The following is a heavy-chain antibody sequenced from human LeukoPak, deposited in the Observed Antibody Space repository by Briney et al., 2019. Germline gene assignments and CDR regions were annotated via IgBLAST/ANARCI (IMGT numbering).Heavy chain of an antibody. D-gene: IGHD6-19*01. CDR2: IKQDGSEK. CDR1: GFIFSNYW. CDR3: AGRPQAGPFDY. V-gene: IGHV3-7*01. J-gene: IGHJ4*02. Sequence: PGGSLRLSCAASGFIFSNYWMTWVRQAPGKGLEWVANIKQDGSEKNYVDSVKGRFTLSRDNAKNSLYLQMNSLRAEDTAVYYCAGRPQAGPFDYWGQGTLVAVSS.